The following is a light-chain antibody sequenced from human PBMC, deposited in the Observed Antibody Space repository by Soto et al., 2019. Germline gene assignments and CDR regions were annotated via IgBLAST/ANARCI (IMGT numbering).Light chain of an antibody. CDR3: QQYARSPPT. CDR1: QSVSSTH. CDR2: GAS. J-gene: IGKJ4*01. Sequence: EIVLTQSPGTLSFSPGERATLSCRASQSVSSTHLAWYQQKPGQAPRLLIYGASGRATGIPERFSGSGSGTDFTLTISRLEPEDFAVYYCQQYARSPPTFGGGTKVEIK. V-gene: IGKV3-20*01.